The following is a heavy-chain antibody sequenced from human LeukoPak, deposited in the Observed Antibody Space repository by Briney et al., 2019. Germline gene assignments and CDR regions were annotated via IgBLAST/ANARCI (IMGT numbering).Heavy chain of an antibody. CDR1: GFTFDDYG. D-gene: IGHD5-12*01. J-gene: IGHJ4*02. CDR3: TRLSHSGYDWSDDY. Sequence: GGSLRLSCAASGFTFDDYGMSWFRQAPGKGLEWVGFIRSKAYGGTTEYAASVKGRFTISRDDSKSIAYLQMNSLKTEDTAVYYCTRLSHSGYDWSDDYWGQGTLVTVSS. V-gene: IGHV3-49*03. CDR2: IRSKAYGGTT.